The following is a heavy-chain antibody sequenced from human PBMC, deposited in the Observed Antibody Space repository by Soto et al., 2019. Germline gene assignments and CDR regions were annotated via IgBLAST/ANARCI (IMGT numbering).Heavy chain of an antibody. CDR3: ARDTTYYYDSSGYDY. Sequence: QVQLQESGPGLVKPSETLSLTCTVSGGSISSYYWSWIRQPPGKGLEWIGYIYYSGSTNYNPSRKSRFTISVDTSKNQFYLKLSSVTAADTAVYYCARDTTYYYDSSGYDYWGQGTLVNVSS. V-gene: IGHV4-59*01. CDR2: IYYSGST. J-gene: IGHJ4*02. CDR1: GGSISSYY. D-gene: IGHD3-22*01.